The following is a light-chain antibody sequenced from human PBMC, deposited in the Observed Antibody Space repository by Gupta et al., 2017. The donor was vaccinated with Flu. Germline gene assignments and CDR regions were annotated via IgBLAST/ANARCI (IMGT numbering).Light chain of an antibody. V-gene: IGLV2-11*01. Sequence: SALTQPRSVSGSPGPSVTISCTGTSSDVGGYNYVSWYQQHPGNAPILMIYDVSKRPAGGPDRFSGSKAGNTASLTISGLQAEDEADYYCCSYASSDTLVFGGGTKLTVL. CDR3: CSYASSDTLV. CDR1: SSDVGGYNY. CDR2: DVS. J-gene: IGLJ2*01.